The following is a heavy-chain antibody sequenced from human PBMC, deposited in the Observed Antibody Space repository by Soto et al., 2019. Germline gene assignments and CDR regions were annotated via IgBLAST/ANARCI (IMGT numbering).Heavy chain of an antibody. CDR1: GFTFGDYA. CDR2: IRSKAYGGTT. J-gene: IGHJ6*02. Sequence: GSLRLSCTASGFTFGDYAMSWVRQAPGKGLEWVGFIRSKAYGGTTEYAASVKGRFTISRDDSKSIAYLQMNSLKTEDTAVYYCTRSYRSSSRYYYYYGMDVWGQGTTVTLSS. V-gene: IGHV3-49*04. D-gene: IGHD6-13*01. CDR3: TRSYRSSSRYYYYYGMDV.